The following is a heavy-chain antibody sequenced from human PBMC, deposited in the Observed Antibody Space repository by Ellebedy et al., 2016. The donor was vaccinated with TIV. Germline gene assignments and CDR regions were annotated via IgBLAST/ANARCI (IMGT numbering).Heavy chain of an antibody. Sequence: SETLSLXCTVSGGYLRTYYWSWIRQSPGKGLEWIGYIYYSGSTDYNPSLKSRVTISVDTSKNQFSLNLRSVTAADTALYFCARALAASGKVTFYYGMDVWGQGTTVTVSS. CDR3: ARALAASGKVTFYYGMDV. V-gene: IGHV4-59*01. CDR2: IYYSGST. J-gene: IGHJ6*02. CDR1: GGYLRTYY. D-gene: IGHD6-13*01.